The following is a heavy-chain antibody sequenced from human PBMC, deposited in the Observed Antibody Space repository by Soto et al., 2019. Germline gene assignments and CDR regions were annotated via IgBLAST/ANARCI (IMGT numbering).Heavy chain of an antibody. J-gene: IGHJ4*02. V-gene: IGHV3-30*03. CDR1: GFIFSSYG. D-gene: IGHD3-9*01. CDR2: ISYDGSNK. CDR3: ATEYYDILTGYYKSGFGY. Sequence: PGGSLRLSCAASGFIFSSYGMHWVRQAPGKGLEWVAGISYDGSNKYYADSVKGRITISRDNSKNTLYLQMNSLRAEDTAVYYCATEYYDILTGYYKSGFGYWGQGTLVTVSS.